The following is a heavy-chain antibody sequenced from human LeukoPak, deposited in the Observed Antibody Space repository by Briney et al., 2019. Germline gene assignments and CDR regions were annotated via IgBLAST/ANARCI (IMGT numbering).Heavy chain of an antibody. CDR1: GGSISSGGYS. Sequence: SQTLSLTCAVSGGSISSGGYSWSWIRQPPGKGLEWIGYIYHSGSTYYNPSLKSRVTISVDRSKNQFSLKLSSVTAADTAVYYCARGNGDYLPFFDYWGQGTLVTVSS. CDR3: ARGNGDYLPFFDY. V-gene: IGHV4-30-2*01. J-gene: IGHJ4*02. CDR2: IYHSGST. D-gene: IGHD4-17*01.